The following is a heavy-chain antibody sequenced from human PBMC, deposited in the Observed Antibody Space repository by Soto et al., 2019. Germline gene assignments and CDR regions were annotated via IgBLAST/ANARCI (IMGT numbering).Heavy chain of an antibody. CDR1: GGSIYNYY. J-gene: IGHJ3*02. CDR2: IYYTGST. D-gene: IGHD3-9*01. V-gene: IGHV4-59*01. CDR3: AREGILLLGAFDI. Sequence: PSETLSLTCSVSGGSIYNYYWNWVRQTPGKGLEWIGYIYYTGSTHYNPSLKSRVTMSVDTSKNQFSLRLTSVTAADTAVYFCAREGILLLGAFDIWGQGTVVTVSS.